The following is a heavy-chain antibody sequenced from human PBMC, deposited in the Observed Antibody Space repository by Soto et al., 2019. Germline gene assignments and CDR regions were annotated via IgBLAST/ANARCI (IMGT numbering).Heavy chain of an antibody. V-gene: IGHV1-18*01. D-gene: IGHD3-22*01. CDR2: ISAYNGNT. CDR1: GYTFTSYG. CDR3: ARAEYYYDSSGYLDYFDY. Sequence: ASVKVSCKASGYTFTSYGISWVQEAPGQELEWMGCISAYNGNTNYAQKLQGRVTMTTDTSTSTAYMELRSLRSDDTAVYFCARAEYYYDSSGYLDYFDYWGQGTLVTVSS. J-gene: IGHJ4*02.